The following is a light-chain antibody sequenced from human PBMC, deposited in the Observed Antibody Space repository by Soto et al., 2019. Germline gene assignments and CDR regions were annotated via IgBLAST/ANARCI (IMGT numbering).Light chain of an antibody. CDR1: QSVSSY. J-gene: IGKJ1*01. CDR2: DAS. CDR3: QQRSNWVWT. V-gene: IGKV3-11*01. Sequence: EMVVAQSPASLSVTPGERATLSCRASQSVSSYLAWYQQKPGQAPRLLIYDASNRATGIPARFSGSGSGTDFTLTISSLEPEDFAVYYCQQRSNWVWTFGQGTKVDIK.